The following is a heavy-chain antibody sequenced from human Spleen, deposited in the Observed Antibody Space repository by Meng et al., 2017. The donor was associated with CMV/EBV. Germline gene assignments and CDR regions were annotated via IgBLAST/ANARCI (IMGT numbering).Heavy chain of an antibody. CDR2: INHSGST. CDR3: ARIITIPYYFDY. Sequence: QVPLQPGGARLLKSSETLSLTCAVYGGSFSGYYWSWIRQPPGKGLEWIGEINHSGSTNYNPSLKRRVTISVDTSKNQFSLKLSSVTAADTAVYYCARIITIPYYFDYWGQGTLVTVSS. V-gene: IGHV4-34*01. D-gene: IGHD3-3*01. J-gene: IGHJ4*02. CDR1: GGSFSGYY.